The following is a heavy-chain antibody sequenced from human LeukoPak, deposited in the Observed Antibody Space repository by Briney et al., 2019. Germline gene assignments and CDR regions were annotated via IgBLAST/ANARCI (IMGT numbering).Heavy chain of an antibody. CDR2: IYYSGST. CDR1: GGSITSSSYN. J-gene: IGHJ4*02. D-gene: IGHD2-2*01. Sequence: SETLSLTCTVSGGSITSSSYNWGWIRQPPGKGLEWFGSIYYSGSTYYNPSLKSRATISVDTPKNRFSLNLTSVTAQAPPVYNCARHVDCSSTSCEIPTIDYWGQGTLVTVSS. V-gene: IGHV4-39*01. CDR3: ARHVDCSSTSCEIPTIDY.